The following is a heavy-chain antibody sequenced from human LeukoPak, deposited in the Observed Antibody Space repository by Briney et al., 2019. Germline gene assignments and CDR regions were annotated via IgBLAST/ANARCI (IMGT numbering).Heavy chain of an antibody. V-gene: IGHV3-23*01. Sequence: PGGSLRLSCAASGFTFSTYAMTWVRQAPGEGLEWVSGISGSGGSTYYADSVKGRFTVSRDSSKNTLYLQMNSLTAGDTAVYYCAKQVTGLLYFGELYLDYWGQGTLVTVSS. CDR2: ISGSGGST. CDR3: AKQVTGLLYFGELYLDY. CDR1: GFTFSTYA. D-gene: IGHD3-10*01. J-gene: IGHJ4*02.